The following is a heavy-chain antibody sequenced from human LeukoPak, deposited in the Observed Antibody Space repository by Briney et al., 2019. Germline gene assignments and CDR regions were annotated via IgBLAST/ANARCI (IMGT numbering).Heavy chain of an antibody. V-gene: IGHV4-34*01. J-gene: IGHJ4*02. CDR1: GGSFSGYY. CDR3: ARVIAAAWNLFDY. Sequence: SETLSLTCAVYGGSFSGYYWSWIRQPPGKGLEWIGEINHSGSTNYNPSLKSRATISVDTSKNQFSLKLSSVTAADTAVYYCARVIAAAWNLFDYWGQGTLVTVSS. D-gene: IGHD6-13*01. CDR2: INHSGST.